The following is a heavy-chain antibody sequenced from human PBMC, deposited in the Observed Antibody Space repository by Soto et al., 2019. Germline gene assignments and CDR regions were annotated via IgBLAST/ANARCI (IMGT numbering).Heavy chain of an antibody. D-gene: IGHD5-12*01. V-gene: IGHV1-69*12. J-gene: IGHJ3*02. CDR3: AREGDIVARYAFDI. CDR1: GGTFSSYA. Sequence: QVQLVQSGAEVKKPGSSVKVSCKASGGTFSSYAISWVRQAPGQGLEWMGGIIPIFGTANYAQKFQGRVTITADESTSTAYMELSSLRSDDTAVYYCAREGDIVARYAFDIWGQGTMVTVSS. CDR2: IIPIFGTA.